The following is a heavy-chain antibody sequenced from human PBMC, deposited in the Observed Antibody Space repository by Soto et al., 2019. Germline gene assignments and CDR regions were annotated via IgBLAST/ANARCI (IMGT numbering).Heavy chain of an antibody. V-gene: IGHV3-30-3*01. J-gene: IGHJ5*02. CDR3: AGGRDTVVRGVMNWFDP. D-gene: IGHD3-10*01. CDR2: ISYDGSNK. Sequence: PGGSLRLSCAASGFTFSSYAMHWVRQAPGKGLEWVAVISYDGSNKYYADSVKGRFTISRDNSKNTLYLQMNSLRAEDTAVYYCAGGRDTVVRGVMNWFDPWGQGTLVTVSS. CDR1: GFTFSSYA.